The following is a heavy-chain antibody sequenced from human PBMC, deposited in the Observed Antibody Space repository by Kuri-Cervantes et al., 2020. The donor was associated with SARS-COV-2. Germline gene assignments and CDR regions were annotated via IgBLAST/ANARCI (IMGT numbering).Heavy chain of an antibody. V-gene: IGHV1-69*04. CDR2: IIPILGIA. J-gene: IGHJ4*02. D-gene: IGHD5-12*01. CDR3: ARASSGYDLDIDY. Sequence: GGSLRLSCKASGYTFTSYYMHWVRQAPGQGLEWMGRIIPILGIANYAQKFQGRVTITADKSTSTAYMELSSLRSEDTAVYYCARASSGYDLDIDYWGQGTLVTVSS. CDR1: GYTFTSYY.